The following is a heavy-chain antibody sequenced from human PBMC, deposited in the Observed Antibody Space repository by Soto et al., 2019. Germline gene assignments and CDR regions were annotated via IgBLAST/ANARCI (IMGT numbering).Heavy chain of an antibody. CDR1: GYSFTSYW. CDR3: ARHGFVGQQASSGMDV. J-gene: IGHJ6*02. V-gene: IGHV5-51*01. Sequence: GESLKISCKGSGYSFTSYWIGWVRQIPGKGLEWMGIIYPGDSDTRYSPSFQGQVTISADKSISTAYLQWSSLKASDTAMYYCARHGFVGQQASSGMDVWGQGTTVTVSS. D-gene: IGHD6-13*01. CDR2: IYPGDSDT.